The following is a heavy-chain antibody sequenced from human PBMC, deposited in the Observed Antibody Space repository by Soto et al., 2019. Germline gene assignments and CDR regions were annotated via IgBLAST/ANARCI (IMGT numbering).Heavy chain of an antibody. D-gene: IGHD2-15*01. CDR1: GFTFSSYA. J-gene: IGHJ6*03. V-gene: IGHV3-23*01. CDR3: ARGPRYCSGYSCDYYMDV. CDR2: ISGSAATT. Sequence: ESGGGLVQPGGSLRLSCAASGFTFSSYAMSWVRQAPGKGLEWVSAISGSAATTFYADSVKGRFTVSRDNSKNTLYLQMNSLRAEDTAVYYCARGPRYCSGYSCDYYMDVWGKGNTVTVSS.